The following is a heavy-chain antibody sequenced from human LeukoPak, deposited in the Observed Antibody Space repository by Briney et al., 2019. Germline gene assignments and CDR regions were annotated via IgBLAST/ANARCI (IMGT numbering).Heavy chain of an antibody. V-gene: IGHV3-30*04. CDR3: ARDLPDIAAAVFHTDY. CDR2: ISYDGSNK. CDR1: GFTFSSYA. Sequence: PGGSLRLSCAASGFTFSSYAMHWVRQAPGKGLEWVAVISYDGSNKYYADSVKGRFTISRDNSKNTLYLQMNSLRAEDTAVYYCARDLPDIAAAVFHTDYWGQGTLVTVSS. J-gene: IGHJ4*02. D-gene: IGHD6-13*01.